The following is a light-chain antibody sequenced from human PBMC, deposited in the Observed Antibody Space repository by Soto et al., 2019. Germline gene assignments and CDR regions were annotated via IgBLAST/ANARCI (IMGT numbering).Light chain of an antibody. CDR2: KAS. CDR1: QSLGDW. Sequence: DIQMTQSPFTLSASVGDRVTITCRASQSLGDWLSWYQQKQGKGPNLLIYKASRLESGVPSRFSGSGSGTEFTLTISCLQPDDFATYFWHQYNNYYTFGQGTKLESK. CDR3: HQYNNYYT. J-gene: IGKJ2*01. V-gene: IGKV1-5*03.